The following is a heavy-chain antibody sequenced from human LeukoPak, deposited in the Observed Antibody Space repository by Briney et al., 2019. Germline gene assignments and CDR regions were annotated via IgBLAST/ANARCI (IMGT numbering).Heavy chain of an antibody. Sequence: GGSLRLSCAASGFTFSSYSMNWVRQAPGKGLEWVSSISSSGSYIYYADSVKGRFTISRDNAKNSLYLQMNSLRAEDTAVYYCARGGPRRYCGGDCYANWFDPWGQGTLVTVSS. J-gene: IGHJ5*02. V-gene: IGHV3-21*01. D-gene: IGHD2-21*02. CDR2: ISSSGSYI. CDR1: GFTFSSYS. CDR3: ARGGPRRYCGGDCYANWFDP.